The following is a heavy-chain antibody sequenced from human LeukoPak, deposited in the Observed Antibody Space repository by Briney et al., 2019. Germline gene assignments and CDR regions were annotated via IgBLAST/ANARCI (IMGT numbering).Heavy chain of an antibody. V-gene: IGHV3-33*01. CDR3: AREDGYCSGGNCYSYFDS. D-gene: IGHD2-15*01. CDR2: IWYDGSNK. Sequence: GGSLRLSCAASGFTFSSYGMHWVRQAPGKGLEWVAVIWYDGSNKYYADSVKGRFTISRDNSKNTLYLQMNSLRAEDTAVYYCAREDGYCSGGNCYSYFDSWGQGTLVTVSS. J-gene: IGHJ4*02. CDR1: GFTFSSYG.